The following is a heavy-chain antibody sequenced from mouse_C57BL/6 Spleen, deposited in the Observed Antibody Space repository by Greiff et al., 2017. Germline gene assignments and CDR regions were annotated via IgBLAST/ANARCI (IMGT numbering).Heavy chain of an antibody. CDR3: ARSSDYYAMDY. J-gene: IGHJ4*01. D-gene: IGHD6-1*01. CDR2: IYPGDGDT. CDR1: GYAFSSSW. V-gene: IGHV1-82*01. Sequence: QVQLKQSGPELVKPGASVKISCKASGYAFSSSWMNWVKQRPGKGLEWIGRIYPGDGDTNYNGKFKGKDTLTADKSSSTAYMQLSSLTSEDSAVYFCARSSDYYAMDYWGQGTSVTVSS.